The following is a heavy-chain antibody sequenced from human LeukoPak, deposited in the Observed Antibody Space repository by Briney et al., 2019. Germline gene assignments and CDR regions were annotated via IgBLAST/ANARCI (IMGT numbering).Heavy chain of an antibody. CDR1: GFTFSSYA. D-gene: IGHD3-10*01. CDR3: AKPRDYYGPFAY. CDR2: ISGNGGTT. J-gene: IGHJ4*02. Sequence: GGSLRLSCAASGFTFSSYAMSWVRQAPGKGLEWVSAISGNGGTTYYADSVKGRFTISRDNSKNTLYLQMTSLRAEDTAVYYCAKPRDYYGPFAYWGQGTLVTVSS. V-gene: IGHV3-23*01.